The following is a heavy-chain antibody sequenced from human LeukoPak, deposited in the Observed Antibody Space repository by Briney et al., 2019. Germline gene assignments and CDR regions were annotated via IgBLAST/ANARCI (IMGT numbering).Heavy chain of an antibody. D-gene: IGHD3-9*01. J-gene: IGHJ3*02. Sequence: GGSLRLSCAASGFTFSSYWMSWVHQAPGKGLEWVANIKQDGSEKYYVDSVKGRFTISRDNAKNSLYLQMNSLRAEDTAVYYCVRDPKYYDILTGYYTNAFDIWGQGTMVTVSS. CDR2: IKQDGSEK. CDR1: GFTFSSYW. CDR3: VRDPKYYDILTGYYTNAFDI. V-gene: IGHV3-7*01.